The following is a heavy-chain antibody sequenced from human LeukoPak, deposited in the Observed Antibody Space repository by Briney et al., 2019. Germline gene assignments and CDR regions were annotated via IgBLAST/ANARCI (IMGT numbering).Heavy chain of an antibody. V-gene: IGHV1-69*13. CDR2: IIAIFGTE. Sequence: SVKVSCKASGYTFTSYGISWMRQAPGQGLEWMGGIIAIFGTENYAQKFLGRVTIIADESTSTVYTELSSLRSEDTAVYYCASGMGGPAWYFDYWGQGTLVTVSS. J-gene: IGHJ4*02. D-gene: IGHD5-24*01. CDR1: GYTFTSYG. CDR3: ASGMGGPAWYFDY.